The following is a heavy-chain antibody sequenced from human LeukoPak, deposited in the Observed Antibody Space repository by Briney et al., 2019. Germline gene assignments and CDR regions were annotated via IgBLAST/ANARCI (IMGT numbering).Heavy chain of an antibody. CDR2: IKSKTDGGTT. CDR3: TTDLGQYSSSSQGS. CDR1: GFTFSNAW. V-gene: IGHV3-15*01. J-gene: IGHJ5*02. D-gene: IGHD6-13*01. Sequence: GGSLRLSCAASGFTFSNAWMSWVRQAPGKGLEWVARIKSKTDGGTTDYAAPVKGRFTISRDDSKNTLYLQMNSLKTEDTAVYYCTTDLGQYSSSSQGSWGQGTLVTVSS.